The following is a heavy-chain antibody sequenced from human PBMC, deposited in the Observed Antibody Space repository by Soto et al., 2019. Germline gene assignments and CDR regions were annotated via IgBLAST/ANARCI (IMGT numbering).Heavy chain of an antibody. CDR1: GFTCTNYA. CDR2: ISTSGGNR. Sequence: EVRLLESGGGLVQPGGSLRLSCAASGFTCTNYAMTWVRQTPGKGLEWVSTISTSGGNRYYADSVKGRFTISRDNSENTVYLQMNSLRVDDTALYYCAKERAARGIDYWGPGTLVTVSS. D-gene: IGHD6-6*01. V-gene: IGHV3-23*01. J-gene: IGHJ4*01. CDR3: AKERAARGIDY.